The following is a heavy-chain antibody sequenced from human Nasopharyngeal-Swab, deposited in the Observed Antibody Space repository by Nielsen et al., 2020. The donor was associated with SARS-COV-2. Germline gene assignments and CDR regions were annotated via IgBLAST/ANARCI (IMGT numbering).Heavy chain of an antibody. CDR3: ARDLRDYGDYGYYYYYMDV. Sequence: GESLKISCAASGFTFSSYEMNWVRQAPGKGLEWVSYISSSGSTIYYADSVKGRFTISRDNAKNSLYLQMNSLRAGDTAVYYCARDLRDYGDYGYYYYYMDVWGKGTTVTVSS. V-gene: IGHV3-48*03. D-gene: IGHD4-17*01. CDR2: ISSSGSTI. CDR1: GFTFSSYE. J-gene: IGHJ6*03.